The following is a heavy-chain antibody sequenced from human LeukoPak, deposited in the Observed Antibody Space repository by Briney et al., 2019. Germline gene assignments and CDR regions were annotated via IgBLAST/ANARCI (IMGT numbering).Heavy chain of an antibody. CDR3: VRDGPLEYCSRARCYFFDQ. CDR2: ISYDGSKK. CDR1: GFTFSTYS. V-gene: IGHV3-30*04. J-gene: IGHJ4*02. Sequence: PGGSLRLSCAASGFTFSTYSMHWVRQAPGEGLEWVAVISYDGSKKYYADSVRGRFTISRDNSKNTLYLQTNSLRGDDTAVYFCVRDGPLEYCSRARCYFFDQWGQGALVTVSS. D-gene: IGHD2-2*01.